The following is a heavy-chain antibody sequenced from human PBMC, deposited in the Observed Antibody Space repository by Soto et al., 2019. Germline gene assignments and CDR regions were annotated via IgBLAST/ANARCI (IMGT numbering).Heavy chain of an antibody. J-gene: IGHJ6*02. CDR1: GFSVSSSD. Sequence: GGSLRLSCAASGFSVSSSDMSWVRQVPGEGLEWVSVIYSGGSTHDADYVKGRLSVSRDTSKNTVDLQMSSLRVDDTAVYYCGTSSRKDYHFAMDVWGQGTAVTVSS. CDR3: GTSSRKDYHFAMDV. V-gene: IGHV3-53*01. CDR2: IYSGGST. D-gene: IGHD6-6*01.